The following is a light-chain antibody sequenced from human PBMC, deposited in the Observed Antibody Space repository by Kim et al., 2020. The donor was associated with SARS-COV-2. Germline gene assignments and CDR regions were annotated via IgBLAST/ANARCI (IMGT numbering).Light chain of an antibody. CDR2: GAS. Sequence: LSAGKRATSSCRARQSVSSSYLAWYQQKPGQAPRLLSYGASSRATGITDRFSGSGSGTDFTLTISRLEAEDFAVYYCQQYGSLFTFGPGTKVDIK. J-gene: IGKJ3*01. CDR1: QSVSSSY. V-gene: IGKV3-20*01. CDR3: QQYGSLFT.